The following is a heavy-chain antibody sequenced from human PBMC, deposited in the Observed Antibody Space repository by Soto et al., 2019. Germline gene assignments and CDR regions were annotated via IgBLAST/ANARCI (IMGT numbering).Heavy chain of an antibody. D-gene: IGHD4-17*01. CDR2: IYYSGST. CDR3: AMSRTTVTTRWFDP. V-gene: IGHV4-59*01. CDR1: GGTISSYF. J-gene: IGHJ5*02. Sequence: SETLALTCTVCGGTISSYFWGWIRQPPGKGLEWIGYIYYSGSTNYNPSLKSRVTISVDTSKNQFSLKLSSVTAADTAVYYCAMSRTTVTTRWFDPWGQGTLVTVSS.